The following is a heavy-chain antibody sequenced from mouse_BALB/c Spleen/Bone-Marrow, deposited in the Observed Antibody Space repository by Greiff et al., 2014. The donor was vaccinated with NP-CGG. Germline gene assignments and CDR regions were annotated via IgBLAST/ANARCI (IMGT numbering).Heavy chain of an antibody. Sequence: EVQLQQSGGGLVQPGGSRKLSCAASGFTFSSFGVHWVRQAPEKGLEWVAYISSGSSTIYYADTVKGRFTISRDNPKNPLFLQMTILRSEDTAMYYCARGKDGYDYWGQGTSLTVSS. CDR1: GFTFSSFG. D-gene: IGHD1-2*01. J-gene: IGHJ2*02. V-gene: IGHV5-17*02. CDR2: ISSGSSTI. CDR3: ARGKDGYDY.